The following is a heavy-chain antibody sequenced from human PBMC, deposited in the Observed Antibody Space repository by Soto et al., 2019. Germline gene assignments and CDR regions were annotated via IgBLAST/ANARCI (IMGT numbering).Heavy chain of an antibody. CDR1: GGSISSYY. V-gene: IGHV4-59*08. D-gene: IGHD3-10*01. CDR3: ARQGFGPLHGLVDV. CDR2: VHHSWGS. J-gene: IGHJ6*02. Sequence: QVQLQESGPGLVKPSETLSLSCTVSGGSISSYYWSWFRQSPGKRMEWIGYVHHSWGSSYNPSLQSRVAISLDTSKGPFSLTVTSVTATDTAVYYCARQGFGPLHGLVDVWGQGTTVTVSS.